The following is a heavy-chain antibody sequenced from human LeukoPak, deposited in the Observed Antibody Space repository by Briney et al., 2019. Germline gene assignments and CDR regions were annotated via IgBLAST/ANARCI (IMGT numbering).Heavy chain of an antibody. Sequence: GGSLTLSCAASVFTFSDYPMNGVRQAPGKGVEGVAHIRSISITISYADSVKGRFTISRNNAKNSLNLQKNTLKDEDTAVYNCARDSAFAFDIWGQGTMVTASS. D-gene: IGHD1-26*01. V-gene: IGHV3-48*02. J-gene: IGHJ3*02. CDR1: VFTFSDYP. CDR3: ARDSAFAFDI. CDR2: IRSISITI.